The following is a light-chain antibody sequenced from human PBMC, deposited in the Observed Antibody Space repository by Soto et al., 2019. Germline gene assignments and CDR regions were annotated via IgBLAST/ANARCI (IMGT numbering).Light chain of an antibody. CDR2: ENN. V-gene: IGLV1-51*02. CDR1: RSNIGNNH. J-gene: IGLJ2*01. CDR3: GAWDSSLSGAI. Sequence: QSVLTQPPSVSAAPGQKVTISCSGSRSNIGNNHVSWYQHLPGTAPKLLIYENNKRPSGIPDRFSGSQSGTSATLGITGLQTGDEADYYCGAWDSSLSGAIFGGGTKLTVL.